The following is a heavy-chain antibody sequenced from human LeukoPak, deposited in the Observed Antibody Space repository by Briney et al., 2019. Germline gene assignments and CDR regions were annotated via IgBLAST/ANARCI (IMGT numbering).Heavy chain of an antibody. CDR3: ARGGYDSSGYYPDY. J-gene: IGHJ4*02. Sequence: ASVKVSCKASGCTFTSYDINWVRQATGQGLEWMGWMNPNSGNTGYAQKFQGRVTMTRNTSISTAYMELSSLRSEDTAVYYCARGGYDSSGYYPDYWGQGTLVTVSS. V-gene: IGHV1-8*01. CDR2: MNPNSGNT. D-gene: IGHD3-22*01. CDR1: GCTFTSYD.